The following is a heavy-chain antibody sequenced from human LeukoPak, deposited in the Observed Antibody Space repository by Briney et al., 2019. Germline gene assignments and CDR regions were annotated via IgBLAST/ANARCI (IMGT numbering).Heavy chain of an antibody. Sequence: GGSLRLSCAASGFTFSSYAMSWVRQAPGKGLEWVSAISGSGGSTYYADSVKGRFTISRDNSKNTLYLQMNSLRAEDTAVYYCAKDRYYDSSGYYPSRYWGQGTLVTVSS. CDR2: ISGSGGST. J-gene: IGHJ4*02. V-gene: IGHV3-23*01. CDR3: AKDRYYDSSGYYPSRY. CDR1: GFTFSSYA. D-gene: IGHD3-22*01.